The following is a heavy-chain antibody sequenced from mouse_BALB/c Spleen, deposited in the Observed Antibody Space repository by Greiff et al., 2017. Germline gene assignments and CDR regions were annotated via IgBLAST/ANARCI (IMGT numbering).Heavy chain of an antibody. J-gene: IGHJ3*01. CDR1: GFSLTSYG. D-gene: IGHD2-14*01. CDR3: ARPENYRYDAEGFAY. V-gene: IGHV2-9*02. CDR2: IWAGGST. Sequence: QVQLKQSGPGLVAPSQSLSITCTVSGFSLTSYGVHWVRQPPGKGLEWLGVIWAGGSTNYNSALMSRLSISKDNSKSQVFLKMNSLQTDDTAMYYCARPENYRYDAEGFAYWGQGTLVTVSA.